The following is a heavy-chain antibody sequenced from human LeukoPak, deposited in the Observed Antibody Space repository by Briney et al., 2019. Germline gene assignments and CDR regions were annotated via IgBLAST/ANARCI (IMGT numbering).Heavy chain of an antibody. V-gene: IGHV3-23*01. J-gene: IGHJ4*02. D-gene: IGHD6-19*01. Sequence: PGGSLRLSCAASGFAFSSQAMGWVRQAPGKGLEWVAVISDSGSLTYYADSVKGRFTISRDNSKNMLFLQMNSLRAEDTAVYYCAKDARRTSGWYFFDYRDQGTLVTVSS. CDR2: ISDSGSLT. CDR1: GFAFSSQA. CDR3: AKDARRTSGWYFFDY.